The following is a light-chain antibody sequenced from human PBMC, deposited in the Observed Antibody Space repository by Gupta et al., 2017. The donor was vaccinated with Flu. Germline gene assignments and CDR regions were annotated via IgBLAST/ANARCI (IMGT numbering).Light chain of an antibody. CDR2: DAS. CDR1: QSISIY. V-gene: IGKV3-11*01. CDR3: QQRSSWYT. Sequence: EIVLTQSPATLSLSPGERATLSCRASQSISIYLAWYQQKPGQAPRLLIYDASNRATGIPARFSGSGSGTYFTLTISNVEPEDFAVYYCQQRSSWYTFGQGTKLEIK. J-gene: IGKJ2*01.